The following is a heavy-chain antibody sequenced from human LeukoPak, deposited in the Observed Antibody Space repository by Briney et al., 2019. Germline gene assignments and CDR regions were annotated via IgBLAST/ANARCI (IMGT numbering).Heavy chain of an antibody. Sequence: GGSLRLSCAASGFTFSSYWMHWVRQAPGKGLVWVSRINGDGSSTTYADSVKGRFTISRDNAKSTLYLQMNSLRAEGTAVYYCARTPYYYAMDVWGQGTTVTVSS. J-gene: IGHJ6*02. CDR2: INGDGSST. CDR3: ARTPYYYAMDV. CDR1: GFTFSSYW. V-gene: IGHV3-74*01. D-gene: IGHD2-15*01.